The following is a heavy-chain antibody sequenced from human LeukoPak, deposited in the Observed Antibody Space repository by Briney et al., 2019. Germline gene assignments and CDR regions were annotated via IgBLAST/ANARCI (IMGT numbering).Heavy chain of an antibody. CDR3: ARQVSYSTSLLGYYFDY. V-gene: IGHV4-39*01. CDR1: GGSISSTAHY. CDR2: MYYSGNT. D-gene: IGHD2-2*01. J-gene: IGHJ4*02. Sequence: KASETLSLTCTVSGGSISSTAHYWGWIRQPPGKGLEWIGSMYYSGNTYYNPSLKSRVTMSVDTPKNQFSLKLTSVTAADTAMFYCARQVSYSTSLLGYYFDYWGQGILVTVSS.